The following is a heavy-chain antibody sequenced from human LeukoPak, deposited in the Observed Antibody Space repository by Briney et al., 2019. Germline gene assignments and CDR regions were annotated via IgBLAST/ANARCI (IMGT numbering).Heavy chain of an antibody. CDR2: ISAYNGNT. CDR3: ARDFRRGGYDWKSRFDY. CDR1: GYTFTSYG. V-gene: IGHV1-18*01. Sequence: VKVSCKASGYTFTSYGISWVRQAPGQGLEWMGWISAYNGNTNYAQKLQGRVTMTTDTSTSTAYMELRSLRSDDTAVYYCARDFRRGGYDWKSRFDYWGQGTLVTVSS. J-gene: IGHJ4*02. D-gene: IGHD5-12*01.